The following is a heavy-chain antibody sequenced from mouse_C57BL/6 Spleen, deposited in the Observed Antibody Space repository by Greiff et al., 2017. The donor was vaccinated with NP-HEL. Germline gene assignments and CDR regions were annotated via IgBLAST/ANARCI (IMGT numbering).Heavy chain of an antibody. J-gene: IGHJ4*01. CDR2: IYPRSGNT. CDR3: ARYGVKDYAMDY. CDR1: GYTFTSYG. Sequence: QVQLQQSGAELARPGASVKLSCKASGYTFTSYGISWVKQRTGQGLEWIGEIYPRSGNTYYNEKFKGKATLTADKSSSTAHMELRSLTSEDSAVYFCARYGVKDYAMDYWGQGTSVTVSS. D-gene: IGHD1-1*02. V-gene: IGHV1-81*01.